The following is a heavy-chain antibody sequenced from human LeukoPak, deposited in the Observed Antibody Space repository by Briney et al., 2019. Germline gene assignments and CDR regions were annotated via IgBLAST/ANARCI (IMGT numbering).Heavy chain of an antibody. CDR3: ARDAYYYDSSGYPPRAFDI. Sequence: GGSLRLSCAASGFSFSTYSMNWIRQAPGKGLEWVSSINSDSIWIYYADSVRGRFTISRDNARNSLYLQMNSLRAEDTAVYYCARDAYYYDSSGYPPRAFDIWGQGTMVTVSS. CDR1: GFSFSTYS. J-gene: IGHJ3*02. D-gene: IGHD3-22*01. V-gene: IGHV3-21*01. CDR2: INSDSIWI.